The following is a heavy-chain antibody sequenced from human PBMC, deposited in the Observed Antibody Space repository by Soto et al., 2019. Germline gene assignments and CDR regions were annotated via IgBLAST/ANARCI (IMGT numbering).Heavy chain of an antibody. V-gene: IGHV1-2*02. CDR1: GYSFTDYY. Sequence: QVQVVQSGAEVKKPGASVKVSCKASGYSFTDYYMHCIRHAPGHGLEWMGWIAPHRDGTEFAQRFQGRINLTGATSTSTAYMELKGLTSADTAVYFCARGPYGDNDFDIWGQGTVVTVSS. J-gene: IGHJ3*02. D-gene: IGHD4-17*01. CDR2: IAPHRDGT. CDR3: ARGPYGDNDFDI.